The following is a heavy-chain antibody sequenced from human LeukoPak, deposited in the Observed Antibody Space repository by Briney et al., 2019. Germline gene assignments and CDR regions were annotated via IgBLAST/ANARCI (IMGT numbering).Heavy chain of an antibody. J-gene: IGHJ5*02. V-gene: IGHV4-38-2*02. CDR3: SRLSHVAGAPKVSWFDP. D-gene: IGHD1-26*01. CDR2: IYRSVTT. Sequence: PSGTLSLTCTVSAYSISDGWVWGLIRPPPGKGLEWIGSIYRSVTTYYTPSLKSRVTMSVDTSNNQFSLKLTSVTAADTAMYYCSRLSHVAGAPKVSWFDPLGQGTLVTVSS. CDR1: AYSISDGWV.